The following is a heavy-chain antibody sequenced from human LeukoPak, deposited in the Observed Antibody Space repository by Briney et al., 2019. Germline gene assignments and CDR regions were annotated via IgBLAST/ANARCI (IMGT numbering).Heavy chain of an antibody. CDR2: ISASGRNR. CDR1: GFTFSSYG. J-gene: IGHJ4*02. Sequence: GGSLRLSCAASGFTFSSYGMHWVRQAPGKGLELVSVISASGRNRDYADSVKGRLTISRDNAENTLSLLMNSLRAEDTAIYYCAKPVGTGTPPTDYWGQGTL. V-gene: IGHV3-23*01. CDR3: AKPVGTGTPPTDY. D-gene: IGHD1-1*01.